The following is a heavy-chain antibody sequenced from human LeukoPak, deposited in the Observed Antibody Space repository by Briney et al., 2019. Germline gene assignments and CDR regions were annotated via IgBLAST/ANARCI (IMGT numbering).Heavy chain of an antibody. D-gene: IGHD3-10*01. Sequence: GGTLRLSCGASGFTFRTYAMSWVRQAPGKGLEWVSTISGTGDNTYYADSVKGRFTISRDNSKNTLYLHMNSLRAEDTAVYYCAGVRGVKAFDSWGQGSLVTVSS. CDR1: GFTFRTYA. V-gene: IGHV3-23*01. CDR3: AGVRGVKAFDS. CDR2: ISGTGDNT. J-gene: IGHJ4*02.